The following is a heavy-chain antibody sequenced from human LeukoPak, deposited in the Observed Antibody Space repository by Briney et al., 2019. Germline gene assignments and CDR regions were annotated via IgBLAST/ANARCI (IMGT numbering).Heavy chain of an antibody. J-gene: IGHJ4*02. CDR1: GFTFSSYA. V-gene: IGHV3-23*01. D-gene: IGHD1-14*01. CDR2: ISGSGGST. Sequence: PGGSLRLSCAASGFTFSSYAMSWVRQAPGKGLEWVSAISGSGGSTYYADSVKGRFTISRDNSKNTLYLQMNSLRAEDTAVYYCAKDRRSVTETYYFDYWGQGTLVTVSS. CDR3: AKDRRSVTETYYFDY.